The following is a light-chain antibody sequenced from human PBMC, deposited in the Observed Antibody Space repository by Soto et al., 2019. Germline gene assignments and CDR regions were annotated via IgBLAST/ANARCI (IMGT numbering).Light chain of an antibody. Sequence: QSALTQPASVSGSPGQSVAISCTGTSSDVGGYNYVSWYQHHPGKAPKLMIYAVSNRPSGVSDRFSGSKSGSTASLTISGLQAEDEADYYCNAYTSSNTYVFGTGTKVTV. CDR2: AVS. CDR1: SSDVGGYNY. CDR3: NAYTSSNTYV. J-gene: IGLJ1*01. V-gene: IGLV2-14*01.